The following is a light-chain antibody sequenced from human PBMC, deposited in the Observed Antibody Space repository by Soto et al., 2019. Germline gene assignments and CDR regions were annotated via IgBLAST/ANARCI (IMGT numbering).Light chain of an antibody. CDR1: STDVGGYNY. Sequence: QSVRAQPSSVSGSPGQSITISCTGTSTDVGGYNYVSWYQHHPGKGPKLIIYEVSNRPSGVSDRFSGSKSGNKASLIISNLEAEDESDYYCGSYTSTDTPCVFGTGTKVTVL. V-gene: IGLV2-14*01. CDR3: GSYTSTDTPCV. CDR2: EVS. J-gene: IGLJ1*01.